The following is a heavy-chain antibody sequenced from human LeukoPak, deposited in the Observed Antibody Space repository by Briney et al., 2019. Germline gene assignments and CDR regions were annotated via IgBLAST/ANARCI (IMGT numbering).Heavy chain of an antibody. CDR2: FDPEDGET. J-gene: IGHJ4*02. Sequence: ASVKVSCKVSGYTLTELSMHWVRQAPGKELEWMGGFDPEDGETIYAQKFQGRVTMTEDTSTDTAYMELSSLRSEDTAVYYCATGPAYDSSGYYELDYWGQGTLVTVSS. CDR1: GYTLTELS. V-gene: IGHV1-24*01. D-gene: IGHD3-22*01. CDR3: ATGPAYDSSGYYELDY.